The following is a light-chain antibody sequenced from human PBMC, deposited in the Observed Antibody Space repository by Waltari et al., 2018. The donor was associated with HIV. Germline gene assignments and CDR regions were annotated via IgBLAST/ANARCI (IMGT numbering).Light chain of an antibody. CDR1: TGAGTSGNY. CDR3: LLSYSGARLVV. J-gene: IGLJ2*01. V-gene: IGLV7-46*01. CDR2: DTT. Sequence: QAVVTQEPSLTVSPGGTVTLTCGSSTGAGTSGNYPYWFQQKPGQAPRTLIYDTTNKPSWTPARFSGSLLGGKAALTLSGAQPEDEADYYCLLSYSGARLVVFGGGTKLTVL.